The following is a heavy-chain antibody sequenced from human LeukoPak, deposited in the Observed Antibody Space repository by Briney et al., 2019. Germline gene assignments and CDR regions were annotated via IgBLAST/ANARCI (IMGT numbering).Heavy chain of an antibody. CDR2: MNPNSGNT. CDR3: PRVRAMVRGVITLGY. CDR1: GYTFTSYD. J-gene: IGHJ4*02. D-gene: IGHD3-10*01. Sequence: GASVKVSCKASGYTFTSYDINWVRQAPGQGLEWMGWMNPNSGNTGYAQKFQGRVTMTRNTSISTAYMELSSLRSEDTAVYYCPRVRAMVRGVITLGYWGQGTLVTVFS. V-gene: IGHV1-8*01.